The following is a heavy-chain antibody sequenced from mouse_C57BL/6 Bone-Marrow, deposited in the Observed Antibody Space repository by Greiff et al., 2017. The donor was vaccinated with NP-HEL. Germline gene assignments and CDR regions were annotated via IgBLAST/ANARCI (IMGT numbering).Heavy chain of an antibody. CDR2: ISSGSSTI. J-gene: IGHJ3*01. D-gene: IGHD1-1*01. V-gene: IGHV5-17*01. CDR1: GFTFSDYG. Sequence: EVKVEESGGGLVKPGGSLKLSCAASGFTFSDYGMHWVRQAPEKGLEWVAYISSGSSTIYYADTVKGRFTISRDNAKNTLFLQMTSLRSEDTAMYYCAKLRNSWFAYWGQGTLVTVSA. CDR3: AKLRNSWFAY.